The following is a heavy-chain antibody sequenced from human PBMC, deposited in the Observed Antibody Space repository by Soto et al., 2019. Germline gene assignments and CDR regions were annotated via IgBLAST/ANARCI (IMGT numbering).Heavy chain of an antibody. CDR2: FYYSGST. V-gene: IGHV4-59*08. CDR1: SGSISSYY. D-gene: IGHD6-6*01. Sequence: QVQLQESGPGLVKPSETLSLTCTVSSGSISSYYWSWIRQSPGKGLEWIGYFYYSGSTTYNPSLKSRVTLSVDTSKNHVSLKLSSVTAADRAVYYCERLAARGFDYWGQGTLVTVSS. CDR3: ERLAARGFDY. J-gene: IGHJ4*02.